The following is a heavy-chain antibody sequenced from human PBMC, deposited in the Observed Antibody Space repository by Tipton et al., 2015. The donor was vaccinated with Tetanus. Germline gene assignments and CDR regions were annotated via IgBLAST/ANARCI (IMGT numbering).Heavy chain of an antibody. CDR1: GGSISSYY. J-gene: IGHJ3*02. D-gene: IGHD2-15*01. V-gene: IGHV4-59*12. Sequence: TLSLTCTVSGGSISSYYWSWIRQPPGKGLEWIGYIYYSGSTNYNPSLKSRVTMSMDTSKNQFFLKLKSVTVADTAVYFCARVLRYSTSGGWDDAFDIWGQGTRVTVSS. CDR3: ARVLRYSTSGGWDDAFDI. CDR2: IYYSGST.